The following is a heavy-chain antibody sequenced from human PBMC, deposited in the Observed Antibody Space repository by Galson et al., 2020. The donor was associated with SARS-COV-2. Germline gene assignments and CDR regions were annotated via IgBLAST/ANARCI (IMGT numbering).Heavy chain of an antibody. J-gene: IGHJ4*02. CDR2: IKGDGSET. D-gene: IGHD6-19*01. Sequence: EDSGFTFNDFWMSWFRQAPGKGLERVANIKGDGSETNYADFVKGRFSISRDNAANSLYLQMNSLRVEDSAVYYCSREGWQGGYWGQGTRVTVSS. CDR1: GFTFNDFW. CDR3: SREGWQGGY. V-gene: IGHV3-7*01.